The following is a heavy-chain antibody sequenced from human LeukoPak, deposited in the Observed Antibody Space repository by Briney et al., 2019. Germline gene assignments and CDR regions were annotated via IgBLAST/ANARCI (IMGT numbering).Heavy chain of an antibody. CDR3: ARVYSTIFGVVRNWFDP. CDR1: GFTFSSYS. D-gene: IGHD3-3*01. V-gene: IGHV3-21*01. J-gene: IGHJ5*02. Sequence: PGGSLRLSCAASGFTFSSYSMNWVRQAPGKGLEWVSSISSSSSYIYYADSVKGRFTISRDNAKNSLYLQMNSLKAEDTAVYYCARVYSTIFGVVRNWFDPWGQGTLVTVSS. CDR2: ISSSSSYI.